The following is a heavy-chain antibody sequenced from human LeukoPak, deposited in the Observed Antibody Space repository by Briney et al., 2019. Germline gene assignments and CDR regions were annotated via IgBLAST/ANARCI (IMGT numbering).Heavy chain of an antibody. J-gene: IGHJ4*02. Sequence: GGSLRLSCAASGFTLSSYSMNWVRQAPGKGLEWVSYISSSSTHIYYADSVKGRFTISRDNARNSLYLQMNSLRAEDTAIYYCARSEHSSSSLDYWGQGTLVTVSS. D-gene: IGHD6-6*01. V-gene: IGHV3-21*01. CDR3: ARSEHSSSSLDY. CDR1: GFTLSSYS. CDR2: ISSSSTHI.